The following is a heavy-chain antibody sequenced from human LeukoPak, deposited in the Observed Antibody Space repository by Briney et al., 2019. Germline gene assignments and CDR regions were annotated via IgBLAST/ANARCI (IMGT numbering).Heavy chain of an antibody. V-gene: IGHV4-39*01. CDR2: IYYSGGT. J-gene: IGHJ4*02. Sequence: SETLSLTCTVSGGSISSSSYYWGWIRQPPGKGLEWIGSIYYSGGTYYNPSLKSRVTISVDTSKNQFSLKLSSVTAADTAVYYCARRQPGYYGSGSYYAHWGQGTLVTVSS. CDR3: ARRQPGYYGSGSYYAH. D-gene: IGHD3-10*01. CDR1: GGSISSSSYY.